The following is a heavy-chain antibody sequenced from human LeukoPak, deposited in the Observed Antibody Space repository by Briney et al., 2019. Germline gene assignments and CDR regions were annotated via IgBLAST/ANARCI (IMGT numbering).Heavy chain of an antibody. Sequence: ASVKVSCKASGYTFTTHYMHWVRQAPGQGLEWMGLINPNGGSTTYAQKFQGRVTMTRDASMSTVYMELTSLRSEDTAVYYCAGAAGDTYGYRYYFDYWGQGTLVTVSS. D-gene: IGHD5-18*01. V-gene: IGHV1-46*01. J-gene: IGHJ4*02. CDR3: AGAAGDTYGYRYYFDY. CDR2: INPNGGST. CDR1: GYTFTTHY.